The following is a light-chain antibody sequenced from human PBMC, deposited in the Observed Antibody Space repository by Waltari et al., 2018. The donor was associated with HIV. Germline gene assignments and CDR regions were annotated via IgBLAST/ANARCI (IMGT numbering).Light chain of an antibody. V-gene: IGLV2-8*01. CDR2: DVT. CDR3: ASHAGSKDV. CDR1: SSDVGAYNY. J-gene: IGLJ2*01. Sequence: QSALTQPPSASGSPGQSVTISCTGTSSDVGAYNYVSWFQQHPGKAPKLMFYDVTKRPSVVPDRCSGSKSGNTASLTVSGLQAEDEADYYCASHAGSKDVFGGGTRLTVL.